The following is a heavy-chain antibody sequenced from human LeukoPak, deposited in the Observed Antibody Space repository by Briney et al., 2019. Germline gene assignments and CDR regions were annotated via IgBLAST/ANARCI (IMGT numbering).Heavy chain of an antibody. CDR3: ALEDYDSSGYYYSVY. J-gene: IGHJ4*02. V-gene: IGHV5-51*01. CDR2: IYPGDSDT. Sequence: GESLKISCKGSEYSFTSYWIGWVRQMPGKGLEWMGIIYPGDSDTRYSPSFQGQVTISADKSISTAYLQWSSLKASDTAMYYCALEDYDSSGYYYSVYWGQGTLVTVSS. CDR1: EYSFTSYW. D-gene: IGHD3-22*01.